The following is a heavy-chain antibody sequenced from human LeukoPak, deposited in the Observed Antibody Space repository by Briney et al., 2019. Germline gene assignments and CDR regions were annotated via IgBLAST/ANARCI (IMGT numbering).Heavy chain of an antibody. CDR1: GYTFICYY. D-gene: IGHD1-26*01. CDR3: ARDWGGSYYYFDY. V-gene: IGHV1-2*06. J-gene: IGHJ4*02. CDR2: INPDSGGT. Sequence: GASVKVSCKASGYTFICYYMHWVRQAPGQGLEWMGRINPDSGGTEYAQKFQGRVTMTRDTSISTAYMDLNSLRSDDTAVYYCARDWGGSYYYFDYWGQGTLVTVSS.